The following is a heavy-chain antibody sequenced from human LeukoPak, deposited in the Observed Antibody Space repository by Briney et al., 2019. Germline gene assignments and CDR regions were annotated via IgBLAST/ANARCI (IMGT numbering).Heavy chain of an antibody. D-gene: IGHD3-10*01. CDR2: APHSGTS. Sequence: PSETLSLTCSVSGDSITNSPYYWGWIRQPPGRSLEWIAVAPHSGTSYYNPSLKSRVTISVDTSKNEFSLKLSSVTAADTAVYYCVTGNYYSSDYWGQGTLVTVSS. J-gene: IGHJ4*02. V-gene: IGHV4-39*01. CDR3: VTGNYYSSDY. CDR1: GDSITNSPYY.